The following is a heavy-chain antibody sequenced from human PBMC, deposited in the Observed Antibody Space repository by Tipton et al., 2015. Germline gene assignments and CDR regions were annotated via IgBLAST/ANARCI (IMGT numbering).Heavy chain of an antibody. CDR3: ASGGILGYFDY. CDR1: GGSISTSHYY. Sequence: TLSLTCTVSGGSISTSHYYWGWIRQPQGKGLQWIGSIYYTANTVDNPSLRSRVTISVDTSKNQFSLKLSSVTAADSAVYYCASGGILGYFDYWGQGTLITVSS. CDR2: IYYTANT. J-gene: IGHJ4*02. V-gene: IGHV4-39*07. D-gene: IGHD3-16*01.